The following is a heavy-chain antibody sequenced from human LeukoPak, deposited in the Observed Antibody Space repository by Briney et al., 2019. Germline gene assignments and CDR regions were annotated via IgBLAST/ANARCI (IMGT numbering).Heavy chain of an antibody. D-gene: IGHD4-11*01. V-gene: IGHV4-59*01. CDR3: ARDRGST. J-gene: IGHJ5*02. CDR1: GGSISSYY. CDR2: IYYSGST. Sequence: SETLSLTCTVSGGSISSYYWSWIRQPPGKGPGWIGYIYYSGSTNYNPSLKSRVTISVDTSKNQFSLKLSSVTAADTAVYYCARDRGSTWGQGTLVTVSS.